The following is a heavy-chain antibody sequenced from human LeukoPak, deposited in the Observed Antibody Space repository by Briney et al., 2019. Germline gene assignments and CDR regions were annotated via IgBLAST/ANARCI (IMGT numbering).Heavy chain of an antibody. J-gene: IGHJ3*01. CDR3: AASGGWDACHV. V-gene: IGHV4-59*03. CDR1: DASITTYY. CDR2: IYYSGIA. Sequence: SETLSLTCIVSDASITTYYWHWIRQPPGKGLEWLGYIYYSGIANYNPSLKSRVTISVDTSKKQFSLQVKSVTAADTAVYYCAASGGWDACHVWGQGTMVPVSS. D-gene: IGHD2-15*01.